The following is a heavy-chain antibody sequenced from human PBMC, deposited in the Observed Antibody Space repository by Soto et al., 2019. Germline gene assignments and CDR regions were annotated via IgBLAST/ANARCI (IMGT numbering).Heavy chain of an antibody. CDR2: ISGSGLST. D-gene: IGHD3-10*01. CDR1: GFTFSTYP. J-gene: IGHJ6*02. Sequence: EAQLLESGGGLVQPGGSLRLSCAASGFTFSTYPMSWVRQAPGKGLEWVSGISGSGLSTYSTDSVKGRFTISRDNSKIFVFLQINSLSEENTAVSYCATPAVMTAFYYYTDMDVGGQAATVTGSS. CDR3: ATPAVMTAFYYYTDMDV. V-gene: IGHV3-23*01.